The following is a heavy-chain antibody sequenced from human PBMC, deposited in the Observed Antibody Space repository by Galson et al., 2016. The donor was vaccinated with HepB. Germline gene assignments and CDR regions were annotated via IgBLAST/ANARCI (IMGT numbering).Heavy chain of an antibody. J-gene: IGHJ2*01. CDR2: IDWDNAK. Sequence: PALVKPTQTLTLTCTFSGFSLSTSGMSVSWIRQPPGKALEWLALIDWDNAKYYTTSLKTKLTISKDTSKNQVVLTMTNMDPVDTATYYCARTPEAYGSGTYGSVDWYFDLWGRGTLVTVSS. V-gene: IGHV2-70*01. CDR1: GFSLSTSGMS. CDR3: ARTPEAYGSGTYGSVDWYFDL. D-gene: IGHD3-10*01.